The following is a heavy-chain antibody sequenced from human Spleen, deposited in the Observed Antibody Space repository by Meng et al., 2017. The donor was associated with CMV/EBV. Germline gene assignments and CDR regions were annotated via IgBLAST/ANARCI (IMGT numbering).Heavy chain of an antibody. CDR2: ITSGSDLM. Sequence: GESLKISCAASRFTFSNYNMTWVRQAPGKGLEWVSSITSGSDLMSYADSLKGRFIVSRDNAKNSLYLQMNSLRAEDTAVYYCASRVDTAFQVGYWGQGTLVTVSS. V-gene: IGHV3-21*04. CDR3: ASRVDTAFQVGY. CDR1: RFTFSNYN. D-gene: IGHD5-18*01. J-gene: IGHJ4*02.